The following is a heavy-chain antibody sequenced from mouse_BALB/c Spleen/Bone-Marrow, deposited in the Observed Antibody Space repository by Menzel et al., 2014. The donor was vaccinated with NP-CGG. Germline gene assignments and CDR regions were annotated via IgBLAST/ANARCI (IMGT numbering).Heavy chain of an antibody. J-gene: IGHJ2*01. Sequence: EVKVEESGGDLVKPGGSLKLSCAASGFTFSSYGMSWVRQTPDKRLEWVATISSGGSYTYYPDSVKGRFTISRDNAKNALYLQMSSLKSEDTAMYYCARQTYYDYDGYFDYWGQGTTLTVSS. CDR1: GFTFSSYG. D-gene: IGHD2-4*01. V-gene: IGHV5-6*02. CDR3: ARQTYYDYDGYFDY. CDR2: ISSGGSYT.